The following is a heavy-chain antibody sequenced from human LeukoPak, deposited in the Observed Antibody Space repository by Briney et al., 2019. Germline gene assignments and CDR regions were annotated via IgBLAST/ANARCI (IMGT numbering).Heavy chain of an antibody. Sequence: LSLTCAVSGGSIRSGGYSWSWVRQAPGKGPEWVSVISASGGTTYYADSVKGRFTIYRDNSKNTLYLQMDSLRAEDTAVYYCAKFGRLERSLFDYWGQGTLVTVSS. CDR1: GGSIRSGGYS. J-gene: IGHJ4*02. CDR2: ISASGGTT. V-gene: IGHV3-23*01. CDR3: AKFGRLERSLFDY. D-gene: IGHD1-1*01.